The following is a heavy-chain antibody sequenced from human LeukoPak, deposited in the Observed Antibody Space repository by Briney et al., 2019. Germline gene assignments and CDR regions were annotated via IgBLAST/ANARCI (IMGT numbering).Heavy chain of an antibody. J-gene: IGHJ5*02. CDR1: GGSISSYY. D-gene: IGHD1-7*01. CDR3: ARQSGTTEYNWFDP. CDR2: IYYSGST. V-gene: IGHV4-59*08. Sequence: SETLSLTCTVSGGSISSYYWSWIRQPPGKGLEWIGYIYYSGSTNYNPSLKSRVTISVDTSKNQFSLKLSSVTAADTAVYYCARQSGTTEYNWFDPWGQGTLVTVSS.